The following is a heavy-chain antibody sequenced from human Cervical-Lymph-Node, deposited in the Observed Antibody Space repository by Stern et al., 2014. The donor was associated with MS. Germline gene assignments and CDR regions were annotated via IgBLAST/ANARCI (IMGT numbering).Heavy chain of an antibody. CDR2: INTATGNP. D-gene: IGHD2-21*02. V-gene: IGHV7-4-1*02. J-gene: IGHJ4*02. Sequence: QVQLVQSGSELKKPGASVKVSCKASGFTFTAYGMNWVRQAPGQGLAWMGWINTATGNPTYAQGFTGRFVFSFDTSASTASLQINSLKAEDTAVYYCVPSDSYFFAFWGQGTLVTVSS. CDR3: VPSDSYFFAF. CDR1: GFTFTAYG.